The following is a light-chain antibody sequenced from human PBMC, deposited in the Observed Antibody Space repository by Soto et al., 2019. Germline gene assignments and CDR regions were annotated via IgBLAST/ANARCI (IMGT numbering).Light chain of an antibody. CDR3: QHYGSSWLT. CDR2: GVS. CDR1: QSVSSSY. Sequence: EIVLTQSPGTLSLSPGERATLSCRARQSVSSSYLRWYQQKRGQTPTLRIYGVSRRATGIPDRFSGSEDGTDLTLTRRRLEPEDFAVYYCQHYGSSWLTFGQGNEVQIK. J-gene: IGKJ1*01. V-gene: IGKV3-20*01.